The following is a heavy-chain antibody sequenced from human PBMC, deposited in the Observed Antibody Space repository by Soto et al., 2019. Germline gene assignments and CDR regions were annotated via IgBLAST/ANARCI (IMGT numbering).Heavy chain of an antibody. Sequence: EVQLLESGGGLVQPGGSLRLACAASGFIFSSYAMSWVRQAPGKVLEWVSAISGSGGSTYYADSVKGRFPIYRDNSKNTLYRQMTSLRAEDTAVYYCAVMTFYYFWSGKGHFDYWCQGTLVTVSS. V-gene: IGHV3-23*01. D-gene: IGHD3-3*01. CDR3: AVMTFYYFWSGKGHFDY. CDR1: GFIFSSYA. J-gene: IGHJ4*02. CDR2: ISGSGGST.